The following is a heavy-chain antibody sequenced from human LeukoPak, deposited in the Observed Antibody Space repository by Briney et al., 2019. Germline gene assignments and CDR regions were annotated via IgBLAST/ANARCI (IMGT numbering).Heavy chain of an antibody. J-gene: IGHJ3*01. Sequence: GRSLRLSCAASGFTFSSYAMHWVRQAPDKGLEWVAVISYDGSNKYYADSVKGRFTISRDNSNNTLYLQMNSLRAEDTAVYYCARDYYDSSGLDWGQGTLVTVSS. V-gene: IGHV3-30-3*01. CDR1: GFTFSSYA. CDR3: ARDYYDSSGLD. D-gene: IGHD3-22*01. CDR2: ISYDGSNK.